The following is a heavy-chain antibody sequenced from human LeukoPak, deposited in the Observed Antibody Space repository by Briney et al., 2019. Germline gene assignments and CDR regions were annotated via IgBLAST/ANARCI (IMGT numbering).Heavy chain of an antibody. J-gene: IGHJ5*02. CDR2: IWYDGSNK. Sequence: GGSMRLSCAASGFTFSSYGMHWVRQAPGKGLEWVAVIWYDGSNKYYADSVKGRLTISRDNSKNTLYLQMNSLRAEDTAVYYCARDHGYSYGYGQSNWFDPWGQGTLVTVSS. CDR3: ARDHGYSYGYGQSNWFDP. CDR1: GFTFSSYG. D-gene: IGHD5-18*01. V-gene: IGHV3-33*01.